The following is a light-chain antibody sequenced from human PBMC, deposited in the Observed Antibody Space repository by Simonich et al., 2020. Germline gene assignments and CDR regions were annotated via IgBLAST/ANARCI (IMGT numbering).Light chain of an antibody. CDR1: SSDVGGYNY. CDR3: SSYTSSSTWV. Sequence: QSVLTQPASVSGSPGQSITISCPGTSSDVGGYNYVSWYQQPPGKAPKLMLYDVSKRPSGVSKRFAGSKSGNTASLTISGLQAEDEADYYCSSYTSSSTWVFGGGTKLTVL. J-gene: IGLJ3*02. CDR2: DVS. V-gene: IGLV2-14*01.